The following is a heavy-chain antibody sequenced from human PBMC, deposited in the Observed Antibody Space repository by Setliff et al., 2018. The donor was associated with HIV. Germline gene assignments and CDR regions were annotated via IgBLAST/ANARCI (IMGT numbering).Heavy chain of an antibody. CDR2: INPSGGEP. V-gene: IGHV1-46*01. CDR1: GYTFTSYD. Sequence: ASVKVSCKASGYTFTSYDISWVRQAPGQGLEWMGMINPSGGEPSYAQRFQGRVTMTRDTSINAAYMELRGLRSDDTAVYYCARNFGLSPSGKYYYYYGMDIWGQGTTVTVSS. CDR3: ARNFGLSPSGKYYYYYGMDI. J-gene: IGHJ6*02. D-gene: IGHD3-10*01.